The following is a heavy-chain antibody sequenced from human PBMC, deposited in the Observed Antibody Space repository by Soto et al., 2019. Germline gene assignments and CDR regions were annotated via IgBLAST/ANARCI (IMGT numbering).Heavy chain of an antibody. J-gene: IGHJ4*02. D-gene: IGHD6-19*01. V-gene: IGHV4-39*01. CDR2: FHYTGNT. CDR1: GGSISSGSYY. CDR3: ARQSGGYNSDWYPFDY. Sequence: SETLSLTCTVSGGSISSGSYYWGWIRQPPGKGLEWIGSFHYTGNTYYSPSLKSRVTISVDTSKNQFSLKLTSVTAADTAVHYCARQSGGYNSDWYPFDYWGQGTLVTVSS.